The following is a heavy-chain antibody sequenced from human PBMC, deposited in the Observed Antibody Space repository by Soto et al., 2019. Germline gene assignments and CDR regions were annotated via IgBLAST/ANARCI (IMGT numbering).Heavy chain of an antibody. CDR1: GYSFTSYW. CDR2: IDPSDSYT. D-gene: IGHD3-9*01. V-gene: IGHV5-10-1*01. J-gene: IGHJ6*02. Sequence: GESLKISCKGSGYSFTSYWISWVRQMPGKGLEWMGRIDPSDSYTNYSPSFQGHVTISADKSISTAYLQWSSLKASDTAMYYCARLDPEYYDILTGYWKNYYYGMDVWGQGTTVTVSS. CDR3: ARLDPEYYDILTGYWKNYYYGMDV.